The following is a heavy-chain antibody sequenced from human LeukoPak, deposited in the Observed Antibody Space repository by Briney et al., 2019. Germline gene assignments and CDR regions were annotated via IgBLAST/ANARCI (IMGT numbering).Heavy chain of an antibody. CDR2: ISGSGGST. D-gene: IGHD2-2*01. CDR3: AKEMRARDIVVVPAAMLEYGMDV. V-gene: IGHV3-23*01. Sequence: GGSLRLSCAASGFTFSSYAMSWVRQAPGKGLEWVSAISGSGGSTYYADSVKGRFTISRDNSKNTLYLQMNSLRAEDTAVYYCAKEMRARDIVVVPAAMLEYGMDVWGQGTTVTVSS. J-gene: IGHJ6*02. CDR1: GFTFSSYA.